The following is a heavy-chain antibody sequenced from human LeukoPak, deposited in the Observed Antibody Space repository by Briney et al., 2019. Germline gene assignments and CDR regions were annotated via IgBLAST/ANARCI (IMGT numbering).Heavy chain of an antibody. J-gene: IGHJ4*02. CDR1: GFTFDDYA. V-gene: IGHV3-43D*03. CDR3: AKGDRPTTTVTTTIDY. D-gene: IGHD4-17*01. CDR2: ISWDGGST. Sequence: GGSLRLSCAASGFTFDDYAMHWVRQAPGKGLEWVSLISWDGGSTYYADSVKGRFTISRDNSKNSLYLQMNSLRAEDTALYYCAKGDRPTTTVTTTIDYWGQGTLVTVSS.